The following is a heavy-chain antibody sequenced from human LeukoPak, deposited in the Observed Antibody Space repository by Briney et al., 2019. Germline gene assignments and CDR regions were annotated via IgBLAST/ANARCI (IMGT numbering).Heavy chain of an antibody. CDR1: GYTFINYY. CDR3: ARERAAVVAATRVPGS. D-gene: IGHD2-15*01. CDR2: INPSGGST. J-gene: IGHJ5*02. V-gene: IGHV1-46*01. Sequence: ASVKVSCTASGYTFINYYTHWVRQAPGQGLEWMGVINPSGGSTTYAQKFQGRVTMTRDTSTSTVYMELSNLRSEDTAVYYCARERAAVVAATRVPGSWGQGTLVTVSS.